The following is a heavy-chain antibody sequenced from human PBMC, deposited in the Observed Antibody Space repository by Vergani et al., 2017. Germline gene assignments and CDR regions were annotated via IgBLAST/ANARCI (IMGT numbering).Heavy chain of an antibody. CDR2: ISGSGGST. V-gene: IGHV3-23*04. J-gene: IGHJ4*02. CDR1: GFTFSSYA. CDR3: AKPKNYDFWSGYYLDY. Sequence: EVQLVESGGGLVQPGGSLRLSCSASGFTFSSYAMHWVRQAPGKGLEWVSAISGSGGSTYYADSVKGRFTISRDNSKNTLYLQMNSLRAEDTAVYYCAKPKNYDFWSGYYLDYWGQGTLVTVSS. D-gene: IGHD3-3*01.